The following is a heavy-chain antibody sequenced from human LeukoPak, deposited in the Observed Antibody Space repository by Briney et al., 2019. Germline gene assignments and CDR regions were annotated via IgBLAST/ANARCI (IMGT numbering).Heavy chain of an antibody. V-gene: IGHV1-2*02. CDR3: ARGIAARLGYYYYMDV. J-gene: IGHJ6*03. CDR1: GYTFTGYY. Sequence: GASVKVSCKASGYTFTGYYIHWVRQAPGQGLEWMGWISPHSGGTDYAQKFQDRVTMTRDTSISTAYMELSRLRSDDTAVYYCARGIAARLGYYYYMDVWGKGATVTVSS. D-gene: IGHD6-6*01. CDR2: ISPHSGGT.